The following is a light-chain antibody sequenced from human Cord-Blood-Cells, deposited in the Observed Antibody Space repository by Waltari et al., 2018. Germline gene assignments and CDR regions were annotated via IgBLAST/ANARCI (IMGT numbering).Light chain of an antibody. Sequence: DIVMTQTPHPLSVPHALPAPLSCQSSQSPLHSDGKTYLYGYLQKPGQSPQLLIYEVSSRFSGVPDRFSGSGSGTDFTLKISRVEAEDVGVYYCMQGIHLRTFGQGTKVEIK. CDR1: QSPLHSDGKTY. CDR3: MQGIHLRT. J-gene: IGKJ1*01. V-gene: IGKV2-29*02. CDR2: EVS.